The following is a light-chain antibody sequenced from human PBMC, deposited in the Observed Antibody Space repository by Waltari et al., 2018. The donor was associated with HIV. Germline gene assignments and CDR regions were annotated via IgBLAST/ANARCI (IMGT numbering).Light chain of an antibody. CDR3: QSADSGGTWDVV. Sequence: SYELTQLPSVSVSPGQTARITCSGDALAKQYAYWYQQKPGQAPVLTISKDNERPSGTPGRFSGSSSGTTVTLTISGVQAEDEADYYCQSADSGGTWDVVFGGGTKLTVL. CDR2: KDN. CDR1: ALAKQY. V-gene: IGLV3-25*03. J-gene: IGLJ2*01.